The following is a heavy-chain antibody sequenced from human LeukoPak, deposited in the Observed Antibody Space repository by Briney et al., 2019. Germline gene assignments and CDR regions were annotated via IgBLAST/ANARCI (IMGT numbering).Heavy chain of an antibody. CDR3: ARDYYDSSGYYRAFDY. J-gene: IGHJ4*02. CDR1: GGSISSYY. D-gene: IGHD3-22*01. CDR2: IYYSGST. V-gene: IGHV4-59*01. Sequence: SETLSLTCTVPGGSISSYYWSWIRQPPGKGLEWIGYIYYSGSTNYNPSLKSRVTISVDTSKNQFSLKLSSVTAADTAVYYCARDYYDSSGYYRAFDYWGQGTLVTVSS.